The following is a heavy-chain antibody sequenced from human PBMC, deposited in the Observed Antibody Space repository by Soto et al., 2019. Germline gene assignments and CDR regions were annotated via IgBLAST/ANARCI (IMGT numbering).Heavy chain of an antibody. D-gene: IGHD1-1*01. V-gene: IGHV4-34*01. CDR1: GGSVSSGSYY. CDR2: MSHSGGT. CDR3: ARVERGTATTVVDAFDI. J-gene: IGHJ3*02. Sequence: QVQLQQWGAGLLKPSETLSLTCAVYGGSVSSGSYYCSWIRQPPGKGLEWIGEMSHSGGTHFNPSLKRRVTISVDTAKNQFSLKMSFVTAADTALYYCARVERGTATTVVDAFDIWGPGTMVTVAS.